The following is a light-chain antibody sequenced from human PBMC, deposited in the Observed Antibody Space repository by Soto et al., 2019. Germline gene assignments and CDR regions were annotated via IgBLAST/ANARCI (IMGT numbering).Light chain of an antibody. J-gene: IGLJ3*02. Sequence: QSVLTQRASVSGSPGQSITISCTGTSSDVGGYNYVSWYQQHPGKAPKLMIYDVSNRPSGVSNRFSGSKSGNTASLTISGLQAEDEADYYCSSYTSSNTRVVFGGGTKVTVL. CDR2: DVS. CDR3: SSYTSSNTRVV. V-gene: IGLV2-14*01. CDR1: SSDVGGYNY.